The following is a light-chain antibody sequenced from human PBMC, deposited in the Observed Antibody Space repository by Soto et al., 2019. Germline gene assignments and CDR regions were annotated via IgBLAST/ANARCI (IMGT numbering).Light chain of an antibody. V-gene: IGKV3-20*01. J-gene: IGKJ1*01. CDR3: HQYDDWT. Sequence: EILFTQSPGTLSVSPGERVTLYCRARQSVDINVAWYQQTPGQAPRLLIYGASSRATGIPDRFSGSGSGTDFTLTISRLEPESFAVYYCHQYDDWTFGQGTKVDIK. CDR1: QSVDIN. CDR2: GAS.